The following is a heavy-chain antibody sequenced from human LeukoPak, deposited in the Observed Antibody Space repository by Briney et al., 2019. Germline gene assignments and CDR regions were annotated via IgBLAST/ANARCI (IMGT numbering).Heavy chain of an antibody. CDR1: GFTVSSNS. CDR3: ARRAGAYSHPYDY. V-gene: IGHV3-53*01. J-gene: IGHJ4*02. D-gene: IGHD4/OR15-4a*01. Sequence: GGSLRLSCTVSGFTVSSNSMSWVRQAPGKGLEWVSFIYSDNTYYSDSVKGRFTISRDNSKNTLYLQMNSLRAEDTAVYYCARRAGAYSHPYDYWGQGTLVTVSS. CDR2: IYSDNT.